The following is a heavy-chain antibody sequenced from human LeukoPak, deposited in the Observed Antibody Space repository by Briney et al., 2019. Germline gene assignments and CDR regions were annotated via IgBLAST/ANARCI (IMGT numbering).Heavy chain of an antibody. CDR2: INPNSGGT. D-gene: IGHD3-16*01. J-gene: IGHJ4*02. Sequence: ASVTVSCKASGYTFTGYYIHWVGQAPGQGLEWMGWINPNSGGTNFAQKFQGRVAMTKYTSISTAYMELSRLRSDDTAVYYCARVRYRLAETYIDYWGQGTLVTVSS. CDR1: GYTFTGYY. CDR3: ARVRYRLAETYIDY. V-gene: IGHV1-2*02.